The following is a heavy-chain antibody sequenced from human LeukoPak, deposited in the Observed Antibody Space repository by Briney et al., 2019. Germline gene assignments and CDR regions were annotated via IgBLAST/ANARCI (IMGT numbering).Heavy chain of an antibody. D-gene: IGHD1-26*01. V-gene: IGHV4-61*01. CDR2: IYYSGST. Sequence: SETLSLTCTVSGGSVSSGSYYWSWIRQPPGKGLEWIGYIYYSGSTNYNPSLKSRVTISVDTSKNQFSLKLSSVTAADTAVYYCASPESEGSYYDAFDIWGQGTMVTVSS. CDR3: ASPESEGSYYDAFDI. CDR1: GGSVSSGSYY. J-gene: IGHJ3*02.